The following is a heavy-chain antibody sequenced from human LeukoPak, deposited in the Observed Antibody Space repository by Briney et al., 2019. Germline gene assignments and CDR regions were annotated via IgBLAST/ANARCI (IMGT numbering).Heavy chain of an antibody. V-gene: IGHV3-23*01. D-gene: IGHD3-22*01. CDR3: AKDQGYDSSGYYPFNY. Sequence: GGSLRLSCAASGFTFSSYAMSWVRQAPGKGLEWVSAISGSGGSTYYADSVKGRFTISRDNSKNTLYLQMNSLRAEDTAVYYCAKDQGYDSSGYYPFNYWGQGTLVTVSS. J-gene: IGHJ4*02. CDR1: GFTFSSYA. CDR2: ISGSGGST.